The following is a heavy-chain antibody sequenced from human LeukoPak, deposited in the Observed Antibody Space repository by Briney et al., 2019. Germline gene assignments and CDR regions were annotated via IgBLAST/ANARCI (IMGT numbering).Heavy chain of an antibody. V-gene: IGHV4-59*01. Sequence: PSETLSLTCTVSGGSISSYYWSWIRQPPGKGLEWIGYIYYSGSTNYNPSLKSRVTISVDTSKNQFSLKLSSVTAADMAVYYCARCPRAAFDIWGQGTMVTVSS. CDR3: ARCPRAAFDI. CDR1: GGSISSYY. J-gene: IGHJ3*02. CDR2: IYYSGST.